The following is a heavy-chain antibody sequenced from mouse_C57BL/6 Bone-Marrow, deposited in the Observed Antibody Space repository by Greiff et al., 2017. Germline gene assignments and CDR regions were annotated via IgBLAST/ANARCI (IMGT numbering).Heavy chain of an antibody. CDR3: ARSYWYFDV. CDR1: GYTFTSYG. Sequence: VQLVESGAELARPGASVKLSCKASGYTFTSYGISWVKQRTGQGLEWIGEIYPRCGNTYYNEKFKGKATLTAAKSSSTAYMELRSLTSEDSAVYFCARSYWYFDVWGTGTTVTVSS. V-gene: IGHV1-81*01. J-gene: IGHJ1*03. CDR2: IYPRCGNT.